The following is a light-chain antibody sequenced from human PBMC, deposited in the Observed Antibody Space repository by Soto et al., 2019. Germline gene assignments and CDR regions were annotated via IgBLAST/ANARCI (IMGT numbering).Light chain of an antibody. V-gene: IGKV1-5*01. Sequence: DIHLTQSPSTLSASVGDRVTITCRASQRMTSWLAWYQQKPGKAPKVLIYDASSLQSGVPSRFTGSGSGTEFTLTITSLQPGDFATYYCQQTYTTPLTFGGGTKVDIK. CDR1: QRMTSW. CDR2: DAS. CDR3: QQTYTTPLT. J-gene: IGKJ4*01.